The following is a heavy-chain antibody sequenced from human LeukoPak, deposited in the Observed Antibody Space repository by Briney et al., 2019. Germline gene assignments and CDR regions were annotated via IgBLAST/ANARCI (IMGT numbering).Heavy chain of an antibody. CDR3: EREALWFGESQIYYYYYMDV. J-gene: IGHJ6*03. D-gene: IGHD3-10*01. V-gene: IGHV4-4*07. CDR2: IYTSGST. CDR1: GGSISSYY. Sequence: SETLSLTCTVSGGSISSYYWSWIRQPAGKGLEWIGRIYTSGSTNYNPSLKSRVTMSVDTSKNQFSLKLSSVTAADTAVYYCEREALWFGESQIYYYYYMDVWGKRTTVTVSS.